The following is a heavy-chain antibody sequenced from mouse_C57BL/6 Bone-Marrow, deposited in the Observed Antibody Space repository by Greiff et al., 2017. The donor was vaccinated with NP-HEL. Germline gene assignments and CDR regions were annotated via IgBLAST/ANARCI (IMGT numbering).Heavy chain of an antibody. V-gene: IGHV3-6*01. CDR2: ISYDGSN. CDR1: GYSITSGYY. CDR3: ARDGYYGSSFYYFDY. J-gene: IGHJ2*01. D-gene: IGHD1-1*01. Sequence: EVKLQESGPGLVKPSQSLSLTCSVTGYSITSGYYWNWIRQFPGNKLEWMGYISYDGSNNYNPSLKNRISITRDTSKNQFFLKLNSVTTEDTATYYCARDGYYGSSFYYFDYWGQGTTLTVSS.